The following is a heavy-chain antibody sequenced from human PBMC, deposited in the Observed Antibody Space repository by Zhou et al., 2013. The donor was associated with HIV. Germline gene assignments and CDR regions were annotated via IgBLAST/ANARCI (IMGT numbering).Heavy chain of an antibody. Sequence: QVQLVQSGAEVKKPGSSVKVSCKASGGTFSSYAISWVRQAPGQGLEWMGGIIPIFGTANYAQKFQGRVTITTDESTSTAYMELSSLRSEDTAVYYCARVSSRSSSHLGGYYYYYMDVWGKGTTGHRLL. CDR2: IIPIFGTA. CDR1: GGTFSSYA. CDR3: ARVSSRSSSHLGGYYYYYMDV. D-gene: IGHD2-2*01. V-gene: IGHV1-69*05. J-gene: IGHJ6*03.